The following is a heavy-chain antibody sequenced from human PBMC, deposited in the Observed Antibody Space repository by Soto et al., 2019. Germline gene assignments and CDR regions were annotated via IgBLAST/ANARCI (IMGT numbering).Heavy chain of an antibody. CDR2: VNPSGGHT. CDR3: ARGGHVVVVTAAFDY. V-gene: IGHV1-46*01. Sequence: QVQLMQSGAEVKKPGASVKVSCKASGDTFTNYYIHWVRQAPGQGLEWMGTVNPSGGHTTYSQNFLGRVTMTSDTSTSTLYMELSSLTSDDTAVYYCARGGHVVVVTAAFDYWGQGTLVTVPS. CDR1: GDTFTNYY. D-gene: IGHD2-21*02. J-gene: IGHJ4*02.